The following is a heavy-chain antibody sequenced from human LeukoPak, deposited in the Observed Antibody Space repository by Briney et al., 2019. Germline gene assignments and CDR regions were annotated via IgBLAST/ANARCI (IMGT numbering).Heavy chain of an antibody. V-gene: IGHV3-23*01. D-gene: IGHD3-22*01. CDR1: GFTFSSYG. CDR2: ISGSGGST. J-gene: IGHJ3*02. CDR3: AKDHYYDSSGKGDAFDI. Sequence: GGSLRLSCAASGFTFSSYGMSWVRQAPGKGLEWVSAISGSGGSTYYADSVKGRFTISRDNSKNTLYLQMNSLRAEDTAVYYCAKDHYYDSSGKGDAFDIWGQGTMVTVSS.